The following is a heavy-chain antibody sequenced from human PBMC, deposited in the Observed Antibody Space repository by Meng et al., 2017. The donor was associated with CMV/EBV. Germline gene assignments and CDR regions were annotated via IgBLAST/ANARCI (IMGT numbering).Heavy chain of an antibody. CDR2: IKSKTDGGTT. V-gene: IGHV3-15*01. CDR3: TTAMGCSGGSCYPYYYYGMDV. D-gene: IGHD2-15*01. Sequence: MSWVRQATGKGLEWVGRIKSKTDGGTTDYAAPVKGRFTISRDDSKNTLYLQMNSLKTEDTAVYYCTTAMGCSGGSCYPYYYYGMDVWGQGTTVTVSS. J-gene: IGHJ6*02.